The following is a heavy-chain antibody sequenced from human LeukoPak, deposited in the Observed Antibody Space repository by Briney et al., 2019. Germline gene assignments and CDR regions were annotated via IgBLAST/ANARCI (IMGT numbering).Heavy chain of an antibody. Sequence: PGGSLRLSCAASRFTFSSYAMSWVRQSPGKGLEWVSVISASGGSTYYADSVKGRFTISRDNSKNTLYLQMNTLRAEDTAVYDCAKGSALDDWGQGTLVTVSS. CDR1: RFTFSSYA. CDR2: ISASGGST. J-gene: IGHJ4*02. D-gene: IGHD2-2*03. V-gene: IGHV3-23*01. CDR3: AKGSALDD.